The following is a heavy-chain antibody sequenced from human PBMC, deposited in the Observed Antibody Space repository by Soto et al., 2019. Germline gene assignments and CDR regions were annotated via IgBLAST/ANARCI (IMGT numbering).Heavy chain of an antibody. D-gene: IGHD3-16*01. CDR2: INPTAGRK. CDR1: GFSFITYH. Sequence: QVQLVQSGAEVKKPGASVKASCKASGFSFITYHIHWVRQAPGQGLEWMAMINPTAGRKTYGQNFQGRVTLTSDTSTTTVYMELRSLTSDDTAVYYCARAREGGGWFDLWGQGTLVTVSS. V-gene: IGHV1-46*01. J-gene: IGHJ5*02. CDR3: ARAREGGGWFDL.